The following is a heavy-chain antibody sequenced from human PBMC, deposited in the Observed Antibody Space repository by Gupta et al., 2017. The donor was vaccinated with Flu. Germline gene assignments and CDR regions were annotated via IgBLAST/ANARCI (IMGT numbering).Heavy chain of an antibody. Sequence: ASRFSFSDYSMTWVRQPPRKGLEWVSSINVNSRYINYADSVRGRFTISRDNAKNSLSLQMNSLRVEDTAIYYCVRLSVGGTVYIDFWGQGAL. J-gene: IGHJ4*03. V-gene: IGHV3-11*06. CDR3: VRLSVGGTVYIDF. CDR1: RFSFSDYS. CDR2: INVNSRYI. D-gene: IGHD1-7*01.